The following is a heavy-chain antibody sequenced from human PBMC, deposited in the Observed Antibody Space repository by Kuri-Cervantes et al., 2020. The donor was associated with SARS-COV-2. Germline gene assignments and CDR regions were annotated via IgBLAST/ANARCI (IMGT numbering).Heavy chain of an antibody. V-gene: IGHV3-48*01. Sequence: GESLKISCAASGFTFSSYSMNWVRQAPGKGLEWVSYISSSSSTIYYADSVKGRFTISRDNAKNSLYLQMNSLRAEDTAVYYCAREHSSSLFFYYYYYMDVWGKGTTVTVSS. J-gene: IGHJ6*03. CDR1: GFTFSSYS. D-gene: IGHD6-13*01. CDR2: ISSSSSTI. CDR3: AREHSSSLFFYYYYYMDV.